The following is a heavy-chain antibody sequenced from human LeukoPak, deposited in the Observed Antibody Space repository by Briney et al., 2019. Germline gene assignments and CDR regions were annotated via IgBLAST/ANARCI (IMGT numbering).Heavy chain of an antibody. V-gene: IGHV1-46*01. Sequence: ASVKVSCKASGYTFTSYYMHWVRQAPGQGLEWMGIINPSGGSTSYAQKLQGRVTMTTDTSTSTAYMELRSLRSDDTAVYYCARDEGYYGAPLFDYWGQGTLVTVSS. CDR2: INPSGGST. CDR3: ARDEGYYGAPLFDY. D-gene: IGHD4/OR15-4a*01. CDR1: GYTFTSYY. J-gene: IGHJ4*02.